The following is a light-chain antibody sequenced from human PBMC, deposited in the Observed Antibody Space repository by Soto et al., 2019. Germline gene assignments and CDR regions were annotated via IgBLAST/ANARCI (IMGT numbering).Light chain of an antibody. Sequence: SYELTQPPSVSVAPGKTARITCGGNNIGSKSVHWYKQKPGQAPVLVIYYDSDRPSGIPERFSGSNSGNTATLTISRVEAGDEADYYCQVWDSSSDHPYVFGTGTKLTVL. CDR1: NIGSKS. J-gene: IGLJ1*01. CDR2: YDS. CDR3: QVWDSSSDHPYV. V-gene: IGLV3-21*04.